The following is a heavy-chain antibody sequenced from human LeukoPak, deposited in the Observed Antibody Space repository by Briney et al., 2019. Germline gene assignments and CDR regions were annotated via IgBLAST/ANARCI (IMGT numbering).Heavy chain of an antibody. D-gene: IGHD1-26*01. J-gene: IGHJ4*02. Sequence: ASVNVSCKTSGYTFFSYYIHWVRQAPGQGLEWMGMIHPSGGDTNYAQKFQGRVTVTMDTSTSTVHMELSSLTSNDTAVFYCARTSTSGSPFDYWGQGTLVTVSS. CDR1: GYTFFSYY. V-gene: IGHV1-46*01. CDR3: ARTSTSGSPFDY. CDR2: IHPSGGDT.